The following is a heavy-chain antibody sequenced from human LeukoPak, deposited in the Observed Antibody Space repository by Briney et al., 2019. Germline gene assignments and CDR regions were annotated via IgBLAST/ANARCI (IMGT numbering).Heavy chain of an antibody. V-gene: IGHV1-18*01. Sequence: ASVKVSCKASGYTFTTYGISWVRQAPGQGLECMGWINTYNGNTNYAQTFQGRVTMTTDTSTTTAYMELRGLRFDDTAVYYCARGGQISVLPTAPFLDYWGQGTLVTVSS. CDR2: INTYNGNT. D-gene: IGHD2-2*01. CDR3: ARGGQISVLPTAPFLDY. CDR1: GYTFTTYG. J-gene: IGHJ4*02.